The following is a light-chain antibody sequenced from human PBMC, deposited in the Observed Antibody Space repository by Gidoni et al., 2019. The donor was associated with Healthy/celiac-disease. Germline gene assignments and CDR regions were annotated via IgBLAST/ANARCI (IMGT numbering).Light chain of an antibody. CDR1: SSDVGGYTY. CDR3: SSYAGSNNPSV. CDR2: EVS. V-gene: IGLV2-8*01. J-gene: IGLJ1*01. Sequence: QSALTHPPSAPGSPGHSATISCTGTSSDVGGYTYYSWYQQHPGKAPTLMIYEVSKRPSGVPDRVSVSRSGNTASLTVSGLQAEDEADYYCSSYAGSNNPSVFGTGTKVTVL.